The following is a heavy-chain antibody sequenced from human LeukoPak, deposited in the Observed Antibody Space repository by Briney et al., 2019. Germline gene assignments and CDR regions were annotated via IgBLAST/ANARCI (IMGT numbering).Heavy chain of an antibody. J-gene: IGHJ6*03. V-gene: IGHV3-11*04. D-gene: IGHD1-14*01. Sequence: GGSLRLSCAASGFTFSDYYMSWIRQAPGKGLEWVSYISSSGSTIYYADSVEGRFTISRDNAKNSLYLQMNSLRAEDTAVYYCARIRNSDYYYYYMDVWGKGTTVTVSS. CDR2: ISSSGSTI. CDR3: ARIRNSDYYYYYMDV. CDR1: GFTFSDYY.